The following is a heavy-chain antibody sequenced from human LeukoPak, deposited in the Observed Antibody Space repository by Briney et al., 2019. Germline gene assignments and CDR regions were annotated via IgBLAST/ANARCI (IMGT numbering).Heavy chain of an antibody. CDR2: ISYDGSNK. J-gene: IGHJ5*02. V-gene: IGHV3-30*18. D-gene: IGHD6-13*01. Sequence: QPGRSLRLSCAASGFTFSSYGMHWVRQAPGKGLEWVAVISYDGSNKYYADSVKGRFTISRDNSKNTLYLQMNSLRAEDTAVYYCAKEGQAGTAYNWFDPWGQGTLVTASS. CDR1: GFTFSSYG. CDR3: AKEGQAGTAYNWFDP.